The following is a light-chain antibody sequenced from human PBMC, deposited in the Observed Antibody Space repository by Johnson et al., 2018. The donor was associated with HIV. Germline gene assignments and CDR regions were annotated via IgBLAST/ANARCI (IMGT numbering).Light chain of an antibody. CDR2: EDN. CDR3: GVWDDSLSPNYV. V-gene: IGLV1-51*02. Sequence: QSVLTQPPSVSAAPGQRVNISCSGNSSNIENYFVSWYQQLPGAAPRLLIYEDNKRPSGIPDRFSGSKYGASATLGITGLQTGDEADYYCGVWDDSLSPNYVFGTGTTVIVL. CDR1: SSNIENYF. J-gene: IGLJ1*01.